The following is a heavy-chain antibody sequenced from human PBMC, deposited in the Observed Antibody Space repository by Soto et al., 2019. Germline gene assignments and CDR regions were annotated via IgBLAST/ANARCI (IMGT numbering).Heavy chain of an antibody. V-gene: IGHV4-31*03. D-gene: IGHD1-26*01. CDR1: GGSISSGGYY. J-gene: IGHJ4*02. CDR3: ALFAQSCRGSYPLF. CDR2: IYYSGST. Sequence: SETLSLTCTVSGGSISSGGYYWIWIRQDPGKGLEWIGYIYYSGSTYYDPSLKSRVTISVDTSKNQFSLKLSSVTAADTAVYYCALFAQSCRGSYPLFCGQAIFLTVSS.